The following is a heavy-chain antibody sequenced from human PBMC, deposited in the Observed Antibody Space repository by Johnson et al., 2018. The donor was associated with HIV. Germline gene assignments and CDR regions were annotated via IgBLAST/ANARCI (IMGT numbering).Heavy chain of an antibody. CDR1: GFTVSSHF. V-gene: IGHV3-53*01. J-gene: IGHJ3*02. D-gene: IGHD3-22*01. CDR3: ARDQKYETMIVVVWWAFDI. Sequence: VQLVESGGGLIQPGGSLRLSCAASGFTVSSHFMSWVRQAPGKGLEWVSVIFSVGSAYYADSVKGPFTISRDNAKNSLYLQMNSLRAEDTAVYYCARDQKYETMIVVVWWAFDIWGQGTMVTVSS. CDR2: IFSVGSA.